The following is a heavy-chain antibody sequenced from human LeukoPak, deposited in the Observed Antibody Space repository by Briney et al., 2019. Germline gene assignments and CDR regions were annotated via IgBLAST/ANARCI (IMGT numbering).Heavy chain of an antibody. CDR1: GGSISSYY. J-gene: IGHJ3*02. CDR2: IYTSGST. D-gene: IGHD5-18*01. Sequence: SETLSLTCTVSGGSISSYYWSWIRQPAGKGLEWIGRIYTSGSTNYNPSLKSRVTISVDTSKNQFSLKLSSVTAADTAVYYCARGDVDTAMDDAFDIWGQGTMVTVSS. V-gene: IGHV4-4*07. CDR3: ARGDVDTAMDDAFDI.